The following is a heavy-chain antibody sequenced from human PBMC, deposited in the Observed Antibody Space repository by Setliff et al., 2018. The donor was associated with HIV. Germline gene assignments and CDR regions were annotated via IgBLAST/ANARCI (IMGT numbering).Heavy chain of an antibody. CDR2: IIPIFGTA. D-gene: IGHD3-22*01. V-gene: IGHV1-69*13. Sequence: GASVKVSCKASGGTFSSYAISWVRQAPGQGLEWMGGIIPIFGTANYAQKFQGRVTITADESTSTAYMELNSLRSEDTAVYYCAREIGDYYDSSGYYPPTDYYYGMDVWGQGTTVTVSS. CDR3: AREIGDYYDSSGYYPPTDYYYGMDV. CDR1: GGTFSSYA. J-gene: IGHJ6*02.